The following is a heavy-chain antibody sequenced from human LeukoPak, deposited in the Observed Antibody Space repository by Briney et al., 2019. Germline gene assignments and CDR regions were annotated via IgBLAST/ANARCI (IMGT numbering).Heavy chain of an antibody. V-gene: IGHV1-69*05. CDR2: IIPIFGTA. J-gene: IGHJ2*01. CDR3: ARDFGAKGAVDPYWYFDL. D-gene: IGHD3-3*01. Sequence: ASVKVSCKASGGTFSSYAISWVRQAPGQGLEWMGRIIPIFGTANYAQKFQGRVTITTDESTSTAYMELSSLRSEDTAVYYCARDFGAKGAVDPYWYFDLWGRDTLVTVSS. CDR1: GGTFSSYA.